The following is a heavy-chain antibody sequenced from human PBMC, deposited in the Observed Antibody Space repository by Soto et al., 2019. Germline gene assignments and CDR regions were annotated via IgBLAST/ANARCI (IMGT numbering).Heavy chain of an antibody. Sequence: SETLSLSCSVSGYSVTSSDYYWAWIRQPPGKGREWIGSMFYSGLTYNNPYHKSRVTLSVDTSKNQFSVRLNSVTTADTAVYSCAPLSVTLSGPYGIHVWGQGTTVTVSS. CDR1: GYSVTSSDYY. J-gene: IGHJ6*02. V-gene: IGHV4-39*01. D-gene: IGHD2-15*01. CDR2: MFYSGLT. CDR3: APLSVTLSGPYGIHV.